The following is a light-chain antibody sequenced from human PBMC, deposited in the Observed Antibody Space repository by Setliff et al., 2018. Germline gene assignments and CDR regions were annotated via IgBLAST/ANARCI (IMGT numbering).Light chain of an antibody. CDR3: LQDSKYPLS. Sequence: IQMTQSPSSLSASVGDRVAITYRASQDVGHDLAWFQQSPGKAPNLLIYAVSTLQSGVPSRFSGSGSGTEFTLVISGLQPEDFATYYCLQDSKYPLSFGGGTKVDIK. V-gene: IGKV1-6*02. CDR1: QDVGHD. CDR2: AVS. J-gene: IGKJ4*01.